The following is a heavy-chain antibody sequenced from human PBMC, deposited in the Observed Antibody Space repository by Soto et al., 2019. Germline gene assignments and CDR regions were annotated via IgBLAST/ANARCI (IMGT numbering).Heavy chain of an antibody. D-gene: IGHD3-22*01. CDR3: ARVRGYYDSSGPFDY. CDR1: GFTFSSYG. CDR2: IWYDGCNK. J-gene: IGHJ4*02. V-gene: IGHV3-33*01. Sequence: LRLSCAASGFTFSSYGMHGVRQAPGKGLEWVAVIWYDGCNKYYADSVKGRFTISRDNSKNTLYLQMNSLRAEDTAVYYCARVRGYYDSSGPFDYCGQGTLVTASS.